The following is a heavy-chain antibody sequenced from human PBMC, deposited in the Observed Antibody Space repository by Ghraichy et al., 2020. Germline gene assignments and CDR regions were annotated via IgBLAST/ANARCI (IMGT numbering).Heavy chain of an antibody. V-gene: IGHV4-34*01. CDR2: INHSGST. CDR3: ARGGPARGGNAFRSFDY. D-gene: IGHD4-23*01. Sequence: SETLSLTCAVYGGFFSGYYWSWIRQPPGKGLEWIGEINHSGSTNYNPSLKSRVTISVDTSKNQFSLKLSSVTAADTAVYYCARGGPARGGNAFRSFDYWGQGTLVTVSS. J-gene: IGHJ4*02. CDR1: GGFFSGYY.